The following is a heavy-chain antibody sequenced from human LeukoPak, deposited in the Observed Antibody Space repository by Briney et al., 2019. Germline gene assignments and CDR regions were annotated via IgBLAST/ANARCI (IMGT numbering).Heavy chain of an antibody. Sequence: PSETLSLTCAVYGGSFSGYYWSWIRQPAGKGLEWIGEINHSGSTNYNPSLKSRVTISVDTSKNQFSLKLSSVTAADTAVYYCARHLGAAWGQGTLVTVSS. CDR2: INHSGST. CDR3: ARHLGAA. CDR1: GGSFSGYY. J-gene: IGHJ5*02. V-gene: IGHV4-34*01. D-gene: IGHD1-26*01.